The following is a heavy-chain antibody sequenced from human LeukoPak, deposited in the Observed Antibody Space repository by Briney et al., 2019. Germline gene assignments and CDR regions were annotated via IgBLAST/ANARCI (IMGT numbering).Heavy chain of an antibody. D-gene: IGHD1-26*01. Sequence: SETLSLTCAVSGGSISSGAYSWSWIRQPPGKGLEWIGYIYHSGSTYYNPSLKSRVTISVDRSKNQFSLKLSSVTAADTAVYYCARHLSRYSGSFNFDYWGQGTLVTVSS. CDR2: IYHSGST. CDR3: ARHLSRYSGSFNFDY. CDR1: GGSISSGAYS. J-gene: IGHJ4*02. V-gene: IGHV4-30-2*01.